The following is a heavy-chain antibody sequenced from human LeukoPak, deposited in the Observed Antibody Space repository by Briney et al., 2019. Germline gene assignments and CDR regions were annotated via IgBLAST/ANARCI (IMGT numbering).Heavy chain of an antibody. CDR1: GFSFRSYA. Sequence: GGSLRLSCAASGFSFRSYAMSWVRQAPGKGLEWVSSIRDDESNTYYADSVKGRFTISRDNAKNSLYLQMNSLRAEDTAVYYCARDKIAAAGTDYYYGMDVWGQGTTVTVSS. J-gene: IGHJ6*02. V-gene: IGHV3-21*01. D-gene: IGHD6-13*01. CDR2: IRDDESNT. CDR3: ARDKIAAAGTDYYYGMDV.